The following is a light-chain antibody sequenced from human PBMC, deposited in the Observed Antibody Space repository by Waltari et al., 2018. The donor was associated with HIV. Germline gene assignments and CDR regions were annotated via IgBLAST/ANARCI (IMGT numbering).Light chain of an antibody. CDR1: SSNLGSNY. CDR2: RNN. CDR3: AAWGNSLSLL. V-gene: IGLV1-47*01. J-gene: IGLJ2*01. Sequence: QSVLTQPPSASGTPGQRVTISCSGSSSNLGSNYVSWYQQLPGTAPKLLLYRNNQRPAGVPDRFSGSKSGISASLAISGLRSEDEADYYCAAWGNSLSLLFGGGTKLTVL.